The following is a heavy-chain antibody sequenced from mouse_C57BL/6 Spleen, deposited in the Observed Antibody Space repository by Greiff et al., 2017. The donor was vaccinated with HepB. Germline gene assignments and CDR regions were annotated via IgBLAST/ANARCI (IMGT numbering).Heavy chain of an antibody. D-gene: IGHD2-4*01. Sequence: EVKVVESGGGLVKPGGSLKLSCAASGFTFSDYGMHWVRQAPEKGLEWVAYISSGSSTIYYADTVKGRFTISRDNAKNTLFLQRTSLRSEDTAMYYCAREDYDGFAYWGQGTLVTVSA. J-gene: IGHJ3*01. CDR1: GFTFSDYG. CDR3: AREDYDGFAY. CDR2: ISSGSSTI. V-gene: IGHV5-17*01.